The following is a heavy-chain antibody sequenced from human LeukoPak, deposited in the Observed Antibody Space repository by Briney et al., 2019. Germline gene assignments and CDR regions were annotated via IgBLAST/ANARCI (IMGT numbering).Heavy chain of an antibody. CDR3: ARSPYDFWSGYYTGLSYYYYYMDV. CDR2: ISAYNGNT. CDR1: GGTFSSYA. D-gene: IGHD3-3*01. Sequence: ASVTVSCKASGGTFSSYAISWVRQAPGQGLEWMGWISAYNGNTNYAQKLQGRVTMTTDTSTSTAYMELRSLRSDDTAVYYCARSPYDFWSGYYTGLSYYYYYMDVWGKGTTVTVSS. V-gene: IGHV1-18*01. J-gene: IGHJ6*03.